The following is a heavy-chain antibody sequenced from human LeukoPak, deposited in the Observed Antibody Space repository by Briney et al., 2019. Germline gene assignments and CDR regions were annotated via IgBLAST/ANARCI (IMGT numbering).Heavy chain of an antibody. CDR1: GGTFSSYA. CDR3: AGGTGEGYSYGRYYFDY. J-gene: IGHJ4*02. D-gene: IGHD5-18*01. CDR2: IIPIFGTA. Sequence: ASVKVSCKASGGTFSSYAISWVRQAPGQGLEWMGGIIPIFGTANYAQKLQGRVTMTTDTSTSTAYMELRSLRSDDTAVYYWAGGTGEGYSYGRYYFDYWGQGTLVTVSS. V-gene: IGHV1-69*05.